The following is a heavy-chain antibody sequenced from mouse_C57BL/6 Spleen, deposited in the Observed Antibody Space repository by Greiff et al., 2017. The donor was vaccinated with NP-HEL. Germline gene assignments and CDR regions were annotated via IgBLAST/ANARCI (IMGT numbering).Heavy chain of an antibody. J-gene: IGHJ4*01. V-gene: IGHV1-82*01. CDR2: IYPGDGDT. Sequence: VQLQQSGPELVKPGASVKISCKASGYAFSSSWMNWVKQRPGKGLEWIGRIYPGDGDTNYNGKFKGKATLTADKSSSTAYMQLSSLTSEDSAVYFCASSGSSYYSNYDAMDYWGQGTSVTVSS. CDR3: ASSGSSYYSNYDAMDY. D-gene: IGHD2-5*01. CDR1: GYAFSSSW.